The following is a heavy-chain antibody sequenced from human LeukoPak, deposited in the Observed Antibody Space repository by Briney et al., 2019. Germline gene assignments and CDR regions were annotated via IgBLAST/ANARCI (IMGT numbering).Heavy chain of an antibody. CDR2: IIPIFGTT. J-gene: IGHJ6*03. D-gene: IGHD6-13*01. CDR3: ARVVGLTGYSSSSYSGYYYYMDV. CDR1: GGTFSSYA. Sequence: GASVKVSCKASGGTFSSYAISWVRQAPGQGLEWMGGIIPIFGTTNCAQKFQDRVTITADKSTSTAYMELSSLRSEDTAVYYCARVVGLTGYSSSSYSGYYYYMDVWGKGTTVTVSS. V-gene: IGHV1-69*06.